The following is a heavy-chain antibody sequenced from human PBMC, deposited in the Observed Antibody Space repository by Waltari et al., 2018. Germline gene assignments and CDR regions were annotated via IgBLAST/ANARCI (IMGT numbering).Heavy chain of an antibody. CDR3: ARSSTKAHYDSSGFIDY. CDR2: IYYSGST. CDR1: GGSISSSSYY. J-gene: IGHJ4*02. V-gene: IGHV4-39*01. D-gene: IGHD3-22*01. Sequence: QLQLQESGPGLVKPSETLSLTCTVSGGSISSSSYYWGWIRQPPGKGLEWIGSIYYSGSTYYTPSLKSRVTISVDTSKNQFSLKLSSVTAADTAVYYCARSSTKAHYDSSGFIDYWGQGTLVTVSS.